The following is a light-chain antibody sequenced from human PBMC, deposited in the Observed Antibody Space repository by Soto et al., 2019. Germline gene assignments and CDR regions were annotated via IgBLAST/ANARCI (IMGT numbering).Light chain of an antibody. CDR2: SNN. Sequence: QSVLTQPPSASGTPGQRVTISCSGSSSNIGSNTVNWYQQLPGTAPKLLIYSNNQRPSGVPDRFSCSKSGTSASLAISGLQSEDEADYYCAAWDDGLNGYVFGTGTKLTVL. CDR3: AAWDDGLNGYV. V-gene: IGLV1-44*01. CDR1: SSNIGSNT. J-gene: IGLJ1*01.